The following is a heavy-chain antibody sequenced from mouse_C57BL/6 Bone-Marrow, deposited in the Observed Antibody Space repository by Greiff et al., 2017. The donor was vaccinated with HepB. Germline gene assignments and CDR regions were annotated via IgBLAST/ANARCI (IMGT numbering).Heavy chain of an antibody. CDR3: ARSPLLRGDAMDY. Sequence: QVQLQQPGAELVKPGASVKLTCKASGYTFTSYWMHWVKQRPGQGLEWIGMIHPNSGSTNYNEKFKSKATLTVDKSSSTAYMQLSSLTSEDSAVYYCARSPLLRGDAMDYWGQGTSVTVSS. D-gene: IGHD1-1*01. CDR2: IHPNSGST. V-gene: IGHV1-64*01. J-gene: IGHJ4*01. CDR1: GYTFTSYW.